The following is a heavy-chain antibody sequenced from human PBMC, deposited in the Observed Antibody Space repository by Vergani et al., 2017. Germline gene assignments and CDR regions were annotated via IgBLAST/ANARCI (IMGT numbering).Heavy chain of an antibody. CDR1: GFTFSNAW. V-gene: IGHV3-15*01. CDR2: IKSKTDGGTT. CDR3: TTDGVITIFGVVIDAFDI. J-gene: IGHJ3*02. D-gene: IGHD3-3*01. Sequence: EVQLVESGGGLVKPGGSLRLSCAASGFTFSNAWMSWVRQAPGKGLEWVGRIKSKTDGGTTDYAAPVKGRFTISRDESKNTLYLQMNSLKTEDTAVYYCTTDGVITIFGVVIDAFDIWGQGTMVTVSS.